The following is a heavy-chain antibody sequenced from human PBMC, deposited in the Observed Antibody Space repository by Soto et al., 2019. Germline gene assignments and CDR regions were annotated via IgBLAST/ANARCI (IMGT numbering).Heavy chain of an antibody. J-gene: IGHJ4*02. Sequence: QLQLEESGPGLVKPSETLSLTCTVSGGSVTASNYWGWIRQPPGKGLEWIGSTASYNPSLKSRVNISVDTTKNQFSLKLNSVTTAHTAVYYCARADAPYYYDYSGFYFGYWGQGTLVTVSP. V-gene: IGHV4-61*05. CDR1: GGSVTASNY. D-gene: IGHD3-22*01. CDR3: ARADAPYYYDYSGFYFGY. CDR2: TA.